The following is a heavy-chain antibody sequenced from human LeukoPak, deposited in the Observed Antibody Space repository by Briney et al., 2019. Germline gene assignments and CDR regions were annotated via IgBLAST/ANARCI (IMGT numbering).Heavy chain of an antibody. Sequence: SETLSLTCTVSGGSIGSYYWSWIRQPPGKGLEWIGYIYYSGSTNYNPSLKSRVTISVDTSKNQFSLKLSSVTAADTAVYYCARDFGYYFDYWGQGTLVTVSS. CDR2: IYYSGST. D-gene: IGHD3-10*01. CDR3: ARDFGYYFDY. V-gene: IGHV4-59*01. J-gene: IGHJ4*02. CDR1: GGSIGSYY.